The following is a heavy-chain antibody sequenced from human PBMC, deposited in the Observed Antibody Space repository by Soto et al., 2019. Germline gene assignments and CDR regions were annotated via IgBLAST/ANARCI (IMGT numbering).Heavy chain of an antibody. J-gene: IGHJ4*02. CDR3: ARGDDYGDYLNLFFDY. CDR2: ISSSSSTI. D-gene: IGHD4-17*01. CDR1: GFTFSSYS. Sequence: GGSLRLSCAASGFTFSSYSMNWVRQAPGKGLEWVSYISSSSSTIYYADSVKGRFTISRDNAKNSLYLQMNSLRDEDTAVYYCARGDDYGDYLNLFFDYWGQGTLVTVSS. V-gene: IGHV3-48*02.